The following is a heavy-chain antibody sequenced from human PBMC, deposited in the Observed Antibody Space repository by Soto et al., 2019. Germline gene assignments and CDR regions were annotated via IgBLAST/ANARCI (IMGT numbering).Heavy chain of an antibody. D-gene: IGHD3-3*01. V-gene: IGHV2-5*02. CDR2: IYWDDDK. J-gene: IGHJ4*02. Sequence: QITLNESGPTQVKPRQTLTLTCTFSGFSLTTSGVGVGWIRQSPGKAPEWLALIYWDDDKRYSPSLKSRLTITKDTSKDQVVLTMADLDPADTATYYCAHRVLRTVFGLVTTTAIYFDSWGQGIPVAVSS. CDR3: AHRVLRTVFGLVTTTAIYFDS. CDR1: GFSLTTSGVG.